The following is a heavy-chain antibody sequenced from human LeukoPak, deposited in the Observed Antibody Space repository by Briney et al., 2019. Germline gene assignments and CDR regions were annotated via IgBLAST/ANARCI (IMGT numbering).Heavy chain of an antibody. D-gene: IGHD6-19*01. V-gene: IGHV3-7*01. CDR2: TKQDGSEK. CDR3: ARVRAYSSGLYGYFQH. J-gene: IGHJ1*01. Sequence: PGGSLRLSCAASGFTFSSYWMSWVRQAPGKGLEWVANTKQDGSEKYYVDSVKGRFTISRDNAKNSLYLQMNSLRAEDTAVYYCARVRAYSSGLYGYFQHWGQGTLVTVSS. CDR1: GFTFSSYW.